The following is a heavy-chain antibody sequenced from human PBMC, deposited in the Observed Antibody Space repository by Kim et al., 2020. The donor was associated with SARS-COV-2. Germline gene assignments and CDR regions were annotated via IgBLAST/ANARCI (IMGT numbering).Heavy chain of an antibody. D-gene: IGHD1-26*01. CDR3: GRPIGGGPF. CDR2: IRGSGGST. V-gene: IGHV3-23*01. J-gene: IGHJ4*02. CDR1: GFTFSGYA. Sequence: GGSLRLSCAASGFTFSGYAMSWVRQAPGKGLEWVSAIRGSGGSTDYADSVKGRFTISRDNAKNTLYLQMNSMRAEDTAVYYCGRPIGGGPFWGQGTLVTVSS.